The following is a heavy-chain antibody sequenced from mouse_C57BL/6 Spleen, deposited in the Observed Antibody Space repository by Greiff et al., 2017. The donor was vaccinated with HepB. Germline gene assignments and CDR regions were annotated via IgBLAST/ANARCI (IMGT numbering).Heavy chain of an antibody. CDR3: ARSPSYYGSSLGV. CDR1: GYAFSSSW. V-gene: IGHV1-82*01. CDR2: IYPGDGDT. J-gene: IGHJ1*03. D-gene: IGHD1-1*01. Sequence: QVQLQQSGPELVKPGASVKISCKASGYAFSSSWMNWVKQRPGKGLEWIGRIYPGDGDTNYNGKFKSKATLTVDKSSSTAYMQLSSLTSEDSAVYYCARSPSYYGSSLGVWGTGTTVTVSS.